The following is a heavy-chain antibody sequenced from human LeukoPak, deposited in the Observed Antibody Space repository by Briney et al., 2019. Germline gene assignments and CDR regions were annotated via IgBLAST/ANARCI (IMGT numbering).Heavy chain of an antibody. J-gene: IGHJ5*02. V-gene: IGHV3-30*04. CDR2: ISYDGSNK. D-gene: IGHD3-10*01. Sequence: GSLRLSCAASGFTFSSYAMHWVRQAPGKGLEWVAVISYDGSNKYYADSVKGRFTISRDNSKNTLYLQMNSLRAEDTAVYYCAREAHYYYGSGSYSGVAAGWFDPWGQGTLVTVSS. CDR1: GFTFSSYA. CDR3: AREAHYYYGSGSYSGVAAGWFDP.